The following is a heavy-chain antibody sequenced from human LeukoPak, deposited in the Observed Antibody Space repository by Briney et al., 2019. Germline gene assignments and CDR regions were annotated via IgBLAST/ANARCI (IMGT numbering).Heavy chain of an antibody. CDR1: GGSISSYY. V-gene: IGHV4-59*08. CDR2: IYYTGST. J-gene: IGHJ4*02. CDR3: PRQGKTGGPWGY. D-gene: IGHD7-27*01. Sequence: PSETLSLNCTVSGGSISSYYWSWIRQPPGKGLEWIGYIYYTGSTNYNPSLKSRVTISVDTSKNQFSLKLGSVTAADTAVYYCPRQGKTGGPWGYWGQESLVTVSS.